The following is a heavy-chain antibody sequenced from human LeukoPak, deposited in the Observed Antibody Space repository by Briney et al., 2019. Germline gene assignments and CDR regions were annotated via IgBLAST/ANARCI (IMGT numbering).Heavy chain of an antibody. CDR2: ISSSSSYI. Sequence: GGSLRLSCAASGFTFSSYSMNWVRQAPGKGLEWASSISSSSSYIYYADSVKGRFTISRDNAKNSLYLQMNSLRAEDTAVYYCARVTVVVGYYYYYYMDVWGKGTTVTISS. V-gene: IGHV3-21*01. D-gene: IGHD2-15*01. J-gene: IGHJ6*03. CDR3: ARVTVVVGYYYYYYMDV. CDR1: GFTFSSYS.